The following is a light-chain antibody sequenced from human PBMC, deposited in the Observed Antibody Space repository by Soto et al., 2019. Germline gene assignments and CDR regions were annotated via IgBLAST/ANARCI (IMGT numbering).Light chain of an antibody. Sequence: QSVLTQPRSVSGSRGQSVTISCTGTSSDVGGYNHVSWYQQHPGKAPKIMIYDVTKRPSGVPDRFSGSKSGNTASLTISGLQAEDEADYYCCSYAGSYTFYVFGTGTKVTVL. CDR2: DVT. J-gene: IGLJ1*01. CDR1: SSDVGGYNH. CDR3: CSYAGSYTFYV. V-gene: IGLV2-11*01.